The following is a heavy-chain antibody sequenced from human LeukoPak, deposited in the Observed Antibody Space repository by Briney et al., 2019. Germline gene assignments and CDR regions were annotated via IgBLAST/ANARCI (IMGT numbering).Heavy chain of an antibody. CDR3: ARQDNILAPFDS. Sequence: ASVKVSCKASGYKFTSYYMHWVRQAPGQGLEWMGIINPSGGSTSYAQKFQGRVTMTRDMSISTAYMELSGLRSDDTAIYYCARQDNILAPFDSWGQGTLVTVSS. J-gene: IGHJ4*02. D-gene: IGHD3-9*01. CDR1: GYKFTSYY. CDR2: INPSGGST. V-gene: IGHV1-46*01.